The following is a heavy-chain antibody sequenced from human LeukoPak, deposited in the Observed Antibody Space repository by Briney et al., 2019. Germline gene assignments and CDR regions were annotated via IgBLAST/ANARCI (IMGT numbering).Heavy chain of an antibody. CDR3: ARGRAPFDY. Sequence: SETLSLTCTVSGYSISSGYYWGWIRQPPGKGLEWIGSIYHSGSTYYNPSLKSRVTISVDTSKNQFSLKLSSVTAADTAVYYCARGRAPFDYWGQGTLVTVSS. CDR1: GYSISSGYY. CDR2: IYHSGST. V-gene: IGHV4-38-2*02. J-gene: IGHJ4*02.